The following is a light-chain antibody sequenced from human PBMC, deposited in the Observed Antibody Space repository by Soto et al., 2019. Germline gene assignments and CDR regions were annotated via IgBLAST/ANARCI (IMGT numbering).Light chain of an antibody. CDR3: ISYTTRGTRV. CDR1: SSDVSAYNY. J-gene: IGLJ1*01. Sequence: QSALTQPASVSGSPGQSITISCTGTSSDVSAYNYVSWFQHHPGKAPKLMIFEVSTRPSGISNRFSGSKSGNTASLTISGLQAEDEADYYCISYTTRGTRVFGTGTKLTVL. CDR2: EVS. V-gene: IGLV2-14*01.